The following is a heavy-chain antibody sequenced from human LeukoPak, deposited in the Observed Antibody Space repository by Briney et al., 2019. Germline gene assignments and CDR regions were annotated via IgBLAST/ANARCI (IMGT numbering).Heavy chain of an antibody. D-gene: IGHD5-18*01. CDR2: MNPNSGNT. CDR3: ARIGTRYSYGYGRNWFDP. Sequence: ASVKVSCKASGYTFTSYDINWVRQATGQGLEWMGWMNPNSGNTGYAQKFQGRVTMTRNTSISTAYMELSSLRSGDTAVYYCARIGTRYSYGYGRNWFDPWGQGTLVTVSS. J-gene: IGHJ5*02. V-gene: IGHV1-8*01. CDR1: GYTFTSYD.